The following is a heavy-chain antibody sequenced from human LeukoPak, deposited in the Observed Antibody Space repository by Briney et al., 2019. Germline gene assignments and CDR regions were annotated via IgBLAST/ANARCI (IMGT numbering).Heavy chain of an antibody. CDR2: ISYDGSNK. Sequence: SCKVSGYTLTELSMHWVRQAPGKGLEWVAVISYDGSNKYYADSVKGRFTISRDNSKNTLYLQMNSLRAEDTAGYYCARDRSPGRPFVVVVAATEGMDVWGQGTTVTVSS. V-gene: IGHV3-30-3*01. CDR1: GYTLTELS. CDR3: ARDRSPGRPFVVVVAATEGMDV. D-gene: IGHD2-15*01. J-gene: IGHJ6*02.